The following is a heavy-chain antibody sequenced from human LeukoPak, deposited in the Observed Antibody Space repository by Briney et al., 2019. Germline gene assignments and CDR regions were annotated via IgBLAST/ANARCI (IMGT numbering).Heavy chain of an antibody. CDR2: IYYSGST. CDR1: GGSISSYY. V-gene: IGHV4-59*08. CDR3: ARLDEHYFDY. J-gene: IGHJ4*02. Sequence: PSETLSLTCTVSGGSISSYYWSWLRQPPGKGLEWIGYIYYSGSTNYNPSLKSRVTISVDTSKNQFSLKLSSVTAADTAVYYCARLDEHYFDYWGQGTLVTVSS.